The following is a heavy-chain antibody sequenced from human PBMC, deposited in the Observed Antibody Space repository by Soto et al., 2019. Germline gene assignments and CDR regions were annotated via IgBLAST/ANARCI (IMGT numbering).Heavy chain of an antibody. V-gene: IGHV1-69*13. CDR3: ATRAPYYYDSSGSLFDP. Sequence: SVKVSCKATGGTFSSYSISWVRQAPGQGLEWMGGIIPIFGTANYAQKFQGRVTITADESTSTAYMELSSLRSEDTAVYYCATRAPYYYDSSGSLFDPWGQGTLVTVSS. D-gene: IGHD3-22*01. CDR1: GGTFSSYS. CDR2: IIPIFGTA. J-gene: IGHJ5*02.